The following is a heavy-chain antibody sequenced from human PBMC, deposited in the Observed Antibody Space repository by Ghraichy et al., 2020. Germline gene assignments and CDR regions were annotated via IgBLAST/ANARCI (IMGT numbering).Heavy chain of an antibody. CDR3: ARDIRITGTNEGYYYYYMDV. CDR1: GGSISSYY. J-gene: IGHJ6*03. CDR2: IYYSGST. D-gene: IGHD1-20*01. V-gene: IGHV4-59*01. Sequence: SETLSLTCTVSGGSISSYYWSWIRQPPGKGLEWIGYIYYSGSTNYNPSLKSRVTISVDTSKNQFSLKLSSVTAADTAVYYCARDIRITGTNEGYYYYYMDVWGKGTTVTVSS.